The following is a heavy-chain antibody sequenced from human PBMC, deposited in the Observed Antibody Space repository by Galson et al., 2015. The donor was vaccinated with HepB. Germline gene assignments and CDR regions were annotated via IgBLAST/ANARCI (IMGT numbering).Heavy chain of an antibody. CDR3: ARRSGYCSSTSCHIIDP. CDR2: IDPSDSYI. D-gene: IGHD2-2*02. CDR1: GYSFTTYW. J-gene: IGHJ5*02. Sequence: QSGAEVKKPGESLRISCKGSGYSFTTYWITWVRQMPGKGLEWMGTIDPSDSYINYSPSFQGHVTISADKSISTAYLQWSSLKASDTAMYYCARRSGYCSSTSCHIIDPWGQGTLVTVSS. V-gene: IGHV5-10-1*01.